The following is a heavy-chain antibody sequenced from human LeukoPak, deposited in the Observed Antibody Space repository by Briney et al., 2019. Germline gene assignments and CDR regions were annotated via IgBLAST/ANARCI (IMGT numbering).Heavy chain of an antibody. CDR2: IYHSGST. Sequence: PSETLSLTCAVSGGSISSGGYSWSCIRQPPGKGLEWIGYIYHSGSTYYNPSLKSRVTISVDRSKNQFSLKLSSVTAADTAVYYCARGFTTYYFDYWGQGTLVTVSS. D-gene: IGHD3-22*01. CDR1: GGSISSGGYS. J-gene: IGHJ4*02. V-gene: IGHV4-30-2*01. CDR3: ARGFTTYYFDY.